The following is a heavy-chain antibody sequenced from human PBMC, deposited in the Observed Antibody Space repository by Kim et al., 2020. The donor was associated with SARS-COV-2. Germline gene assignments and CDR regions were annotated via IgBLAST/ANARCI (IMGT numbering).Heavy chain of an antibody. J-gene: IGHJ6*03. CDR3: ARHEYNWNYGGYYYYMDV. Sequence: SETLSLTCTVSGGSISSYYWSWIRQPPGKGLEWIGYIYYSGSTNYNPSLKSRVTISVDTSKNQFSLKLSSVTAADTAVYYCARHEYNWNYGGYYYYMDVWGKGTTVTVSS. V-gene: IGHV4-59*08. D-gene: IGHD1-7*01. CDR2: IYYSGST. CDR1: GGSISSYY.